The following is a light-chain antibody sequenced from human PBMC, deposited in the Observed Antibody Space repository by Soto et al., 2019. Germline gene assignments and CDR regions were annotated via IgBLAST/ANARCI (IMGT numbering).Light chain of an antibody. J-gene: IGKJ1*01. CDR3: QQFAISTT. CDR2: KAS. Sequence: DIQMTQSPSTLSGSVGDRVTITCRASQTISSWLAWYQQKPGKAPKLLIYKASTLKSGVPSRFSGRGSGTEFTLTISSLQPDDFATYYCQQFAISTTFGQGTKVDIK. CDR1: QTISSW. V-gene: IGKV1-5*03.